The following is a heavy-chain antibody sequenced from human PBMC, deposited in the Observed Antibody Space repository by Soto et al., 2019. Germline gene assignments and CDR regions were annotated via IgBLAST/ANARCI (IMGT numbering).Heavy chain of an antibody. D-gene: IGHD2-2*01. V-gene: IGHV3-23*01. Sequence: GGSLRLSCAASGFTFSSYAMSWVRQAPGKGMEWVSAISGSGDSTYYADSLKDRFTISRDNSKKTLYLQMNSLRAEDTAVYYCAKVPWSSSTICDYFDYWGQGTLVTVSS. CDR2: ISGSGDST. CDR1: GFTFSSYA. CDR3: AKVPWSSSTICDYFDY. J-gene: IGHJ4*02.